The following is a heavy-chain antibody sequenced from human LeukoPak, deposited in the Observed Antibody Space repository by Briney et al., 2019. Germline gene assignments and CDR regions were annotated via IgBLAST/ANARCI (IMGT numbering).Heavy chain of an antibody. V-gene: IGHV1-2*02. J-gene: IGHJ4*02. D-gene: IGHD3-22*01. Sequence: ASVKVSCKASGYTFTGYYMHWVRQAPGQGLERVGLINPNSGGTNYAQQFQGRVTMTRDTSISTAYMELSRLRSDDTAVYYCARVGYYYDSSGYYYGLDYWGQGTLVTVSS. CDR1: GYTFTGYY. CDR3: ARVGYYYDSSGYYYGLDY. CDR2: INPNSGGT.